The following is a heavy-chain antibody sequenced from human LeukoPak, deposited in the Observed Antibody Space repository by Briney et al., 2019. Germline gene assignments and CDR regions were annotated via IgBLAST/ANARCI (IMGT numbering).Heavy chain of an antibody. V-gene: IGHV1-18*01. D-gene: IGHD4-17*01. CDR1: GYTFTSYP. Sequence: ASVKVSCTASGYTFTSYPISWVRQAPAQGLEWMGWITTYNGNTHYAQKLQGRVTMTTETSTSTAYMDLRGLRSDDTAVYYCARGYDYGDYVGDFDYWGQGTLVTVSS. CDR3: ARGYDYGDYVGDFDY. J-gene: IGHJ4*02. CDR2: ITTYNGNT.